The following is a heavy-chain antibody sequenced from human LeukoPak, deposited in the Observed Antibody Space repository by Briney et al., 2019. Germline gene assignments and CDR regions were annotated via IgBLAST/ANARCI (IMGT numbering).Heavy chain of an antibody. CDR3: ARKGGGTMVRYNWFDP. J-gene: IGHJ5*02. D-gene: IGHD3-10*01. CDR2: INPNRGGT. V-gene: IGHV1-2*02. CDR1: GYTFTGYY. Sequence: GASVKVSCKASGYTFTGYYMHWVRQAPGQGLEWMGWINPNRGGTNYAQKFQGRVTMTMDTPISTAYRGVSRLRSDDTAVYYCARKGGGTMVRYNWFDPWGQGTLVTVSS.